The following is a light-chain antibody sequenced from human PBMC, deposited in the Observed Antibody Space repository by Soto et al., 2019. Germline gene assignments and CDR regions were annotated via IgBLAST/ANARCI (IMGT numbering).Light chain of an antibody. CDR2: AAS. V-gene: IGKV1-27*01. CDR3: QEYNSALWT. J-gene: IGKJ1*01. Sequence: DIQMIQSPSSLSASVGDRVTITCRASRASNNYLAWYQQKPGKVPKLLIYAASTLQSGIPSRFSGSGSGTDFTLTISSLQPEDVATYYCQEYNSALWTFGPGTKVEIK. CDR1: RASNNY.